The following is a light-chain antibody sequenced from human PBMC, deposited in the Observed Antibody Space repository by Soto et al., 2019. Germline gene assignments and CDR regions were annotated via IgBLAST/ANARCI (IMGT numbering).Light chain of an antibody. Sequence: EVVLTQSPVTLSLSPGERATLSCGASQSVTSNYLAWYQQKPGLAPRLLIYDASIGAAGIPDRFSGSGSGTDFTLTISRLEPEDFAVYYCHQYGSSPPWTFGQGTKVEIK. V-gene: IGKV3D-20*01. J-gene: IGKJ1*01. CDR2: DAS. CDR3: HQYGSSPPWT. CDR1: QSVTSNY.